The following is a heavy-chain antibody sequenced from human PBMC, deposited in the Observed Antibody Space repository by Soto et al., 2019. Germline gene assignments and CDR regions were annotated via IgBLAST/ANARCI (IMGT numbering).Heavy chain of an antibody. D-gene: IGHD2-8*01. Sequence: LRLSCAASGFTFSAYWMHWVRQAPGKGLVWVSRISNDETDTSYADSVKGRFTISRDNAKNTLYLQMNSLTAEDTAVYYCARDTNSWGQGTLVTVSS. CDR1: GFTFSAYW. V-gene: IGHV3-74*01. J-gene: IGHJ4*02. CDR3: ARDTNS. CDR2: ISNDETDT.